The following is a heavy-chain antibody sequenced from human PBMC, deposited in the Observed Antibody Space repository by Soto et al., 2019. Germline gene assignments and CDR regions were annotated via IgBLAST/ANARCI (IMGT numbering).Heavy chain of an antibody. D-gene: IGHD2-15*01. CDR1: GFTFSSYS. V-gene: IGHV3-49*04. Sequence: GGSLRLSCASSGFTFSSYSMNWVRQAQGKGLEWISFIRNKASRGTTKYAASVRGRFTISRDDSKSIAYLQMNSLKTEDTAVYYCTRGDMALNDYWGQGTLVTVSS. CDR2: IRNKASRGTT. CDR3: TRGDMALNDY. J-gene: IGHJ4*02.